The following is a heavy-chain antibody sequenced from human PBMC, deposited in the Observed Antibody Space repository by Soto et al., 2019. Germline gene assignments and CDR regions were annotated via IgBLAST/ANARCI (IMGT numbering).Heavy chain of an antibody. Sequence: PGGSLRLSCAASGFTFSSYCMHWVRQAPGKGLEWVAVIWYDGSNKYYADSVKGRFTISRDNSKNSLYLQMNSLRAEDTAVYYCARGDYYDTSGPFSDAFDIWGQGTMVTVSS. J-gene: IGHJ3*02. V-gene: IGHV3-33*01. CDR2: IWYDGSNK. CDR1: GFTFSSYC. D-gene: IGHD3-22*01. CDR3: ARGDYYDTSGPFSDAFDI.